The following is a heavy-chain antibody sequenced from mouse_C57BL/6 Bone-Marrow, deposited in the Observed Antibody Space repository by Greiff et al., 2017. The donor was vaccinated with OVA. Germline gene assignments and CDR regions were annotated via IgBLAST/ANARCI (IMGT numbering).Heavy chain of an antibody. CDR3: ARSGYDYEAWFAY. CDR1: GFSLSTSGMG. CDR2: IYWDDDK. Sequence: QVTLKESGPGILQSSQTLSLTCSFSGFSLSTSGMGVSWIRQPSGKGLEWLAHIYWDDDKRYNPSLKSRLTISKDTSRNQVFLKITSVDTADTATYDCARSGYDYEAWFAYWGQGTLVTVSA. V-gene: IGHV8-12*01. J-gene: IGHJ3*01. D-gene: IGHD2-4*01.